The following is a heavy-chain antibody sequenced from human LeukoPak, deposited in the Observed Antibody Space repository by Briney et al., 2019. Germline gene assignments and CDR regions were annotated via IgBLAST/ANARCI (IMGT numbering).Heavy chain of an antibody. CDR1: GFIFSSYW. V-gene: IGHV3-74*01. D-gene: IGHD4-17*01. CDR2: INTDGSST. CDR3: ARASPASYGDFDI. J-gene: IGHJ3*02. Sequence: GWSVRLSCLASGFIFSSYWMHWLRQAPAKEVVWVARINTDGSSTSYADSVKGRFTIFRDNAKDTLYLQMNSLRVEDTAVYYCARASPASYGDFDIWGQGTMVTVSS.